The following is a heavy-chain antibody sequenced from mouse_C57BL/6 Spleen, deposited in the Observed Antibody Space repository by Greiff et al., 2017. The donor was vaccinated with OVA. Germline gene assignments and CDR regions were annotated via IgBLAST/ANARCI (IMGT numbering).Heavy chain of an antibody. Sequence: VKLQQPGAELVMPGASVKLSCKASGYTFTSYWMHWVKQRPGQGLEWIGEIDPSDSYTNYNQKFKGKSTLTVDKSSSTAYMQLSSLTSEDSAVYYGARRLGSGYFDDWGQGTTLTVSS. J-gene: IGHJ2*01. D-gene: IGHD4-1*01. CDR2: IDPSDSYT. V-gene: IGHV1-69*01. CDR3: ARRLGSGYFDD. CDR1: GYTFTSYW.